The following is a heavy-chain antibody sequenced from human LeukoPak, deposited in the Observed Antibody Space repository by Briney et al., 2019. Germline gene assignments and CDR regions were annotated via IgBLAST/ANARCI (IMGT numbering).Heavy chain of an antibody. J-gene: IGHJ4*02. D-gene: IGHD4-11*01. CDR2: INQGGSES. CDR3: TKGRSNHY. Sequence: GSLRLSCAASGFTFSDFWMGWVRQAPGKGLEWVANINQGGSESYYVDSAKGRFAISRDNAKKSLFLQMNSLRAEDTAVYYCTKGRSNHYWGQGTLVTVST. CDR1: GFTFSDFW. V-gene: IGHV3-7*01.